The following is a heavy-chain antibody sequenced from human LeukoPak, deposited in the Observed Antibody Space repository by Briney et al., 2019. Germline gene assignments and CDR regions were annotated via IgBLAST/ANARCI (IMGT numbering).Heavy chain of an antibody. CDR3: AKDNPGSSWFNYFDY. CDR1: ALRFSSFA. V-gene: IGHV3-23*01. Sequence: PGGSLRLSCAASALRFSSFAMTWVRQVPGKGLEWVSAISGSGGSTYYADSVKGRFTISRDNSKNTLYPQMNSLRAEDTAVYYCAKDNPGSSWFNYFDYWGQGTLVTVSS. CDR2: ISGSGGST. D-gene: IGHD6-13*01. J-gene: IGHJ4*02.